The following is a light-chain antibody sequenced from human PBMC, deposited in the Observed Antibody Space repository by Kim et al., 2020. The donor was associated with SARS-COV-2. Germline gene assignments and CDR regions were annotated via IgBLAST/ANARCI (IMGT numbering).Light chain of an antibody. V-gene: IGKV1-33*01. CDR1: QGISNY. J-gene: IGKJ2*01. CDR3: HQYDLLPYT. CDR2: AAS. Sequence: SASVGDRITITCQASQGISNYLSWFQQKPGKAPYPLIFAASNLETGVPSRFSASGSGTHFTFTISSLQPEDIATYFCHQYDLLPYTFGQGTKLEIK.